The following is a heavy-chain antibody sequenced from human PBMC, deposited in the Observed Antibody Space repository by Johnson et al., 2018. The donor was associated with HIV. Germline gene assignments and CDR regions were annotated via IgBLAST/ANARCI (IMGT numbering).Heavy chain of an antibody. J-gene: IGHJ3*02. CDR1: GFTFSDYY. CDR2: ISSSGTTV. V-gene: IGHV3-11*04. CDR3: ARDLELAGGYSSSSGLSAFDI. Sequence: QVQLVESGGGLIQPGGSLRLSCAASGFTFSDYYMGWIRQTPGKGLEWVSYISSSGTTVYYADSVKGRFTISRDNAKNSLYLQMNSLRAEDTAVYYCARDLELAGGYSSSSGLSAFDIWGQGTMVTVSS. D-gene: IGHD6-6*01.